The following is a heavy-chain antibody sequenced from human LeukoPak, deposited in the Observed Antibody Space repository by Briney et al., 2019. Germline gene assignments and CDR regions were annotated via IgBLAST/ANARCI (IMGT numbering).Heavy chain of an antibody. J-gene: IGHJ4*02. Sequence: PGGSLRLSCAASGFTLSSYWMHWVRQAPGKGLVWVSRINGDGCITTYADSVKGRFTISRDTAKNTLYLQMNSLRAEDTAVYYCARDAPYCGGGSCYFDYWGQGTLVTVSS. CDR1: GFTLSSYW. D-gene: IGHD2-15*01. V-gene: IGHV3-74*01. CDR2: INGDGCIT. CDR3: ARDAPYCGGGSCYFDY.